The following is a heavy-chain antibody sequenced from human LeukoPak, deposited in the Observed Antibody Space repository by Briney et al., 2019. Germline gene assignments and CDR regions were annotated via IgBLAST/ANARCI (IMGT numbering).Heavy chain of an antibody. D-gene: IGHD1-26*01. V-gene: IGHV4-31*03. Sequence: SQTLSLTCTVSGDSISSNGYYWSWIRQHPERGLEWIGYIYHRGDTYYNPSLRSRISVSIDTSKNQFSLKLSSVTAADTAVYYCATSAGEWELLRGAGFFEYWGRGILVTVSS. CDR2: IYHRGDT. J-gene: IGHJ4*02. CDR1: GDSISSNGYY. CDR3: ATSAGEWELLRGAGFFEY.